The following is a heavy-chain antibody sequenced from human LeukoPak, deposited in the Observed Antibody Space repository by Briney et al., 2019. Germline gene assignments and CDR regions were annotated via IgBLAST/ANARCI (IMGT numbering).Heavy chain of an antibody. D-gene: IGHD5-12*01. V-gene: IGHV3-7*05. J-gene: IGHJ4*02. CDR1: RFTFSSYW. Sequence: GGSLRLSCAASRFTFSSYWMTWARHAPGKGLEGVANIKQDGSEKYYVGSVKGRFTISRDNTKNSLYLQMNSLRAEDTAVYYCAREGGYGGVFDYWGQGTLVTVSS. CDR3: AREGGYGGVFDY. CDR2: IKQDGSEK.